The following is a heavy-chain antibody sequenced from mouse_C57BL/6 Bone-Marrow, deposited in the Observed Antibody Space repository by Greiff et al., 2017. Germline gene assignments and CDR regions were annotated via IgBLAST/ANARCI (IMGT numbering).Heavy chain of an antibody. V-gene: IGHV14-1*01. CDR2: IDPEDGDT. CDR3: TTGYGYDDYAMDY. CDR1: GFNIKNTY. J-gene: IGHJ4*01. Sequence: VQLQQSVAELVRPGASVKLSCTASGFNIKNTYMHWVKQRPEQGLEWIGRIDPEDGDTEYAPKFQGKATMTADTSSNTAYLLLSRLTSEDTAVYCCTTGYGYDDYAMDYWGQGTSVTVSS. D-gene: IGHD2-2*01.